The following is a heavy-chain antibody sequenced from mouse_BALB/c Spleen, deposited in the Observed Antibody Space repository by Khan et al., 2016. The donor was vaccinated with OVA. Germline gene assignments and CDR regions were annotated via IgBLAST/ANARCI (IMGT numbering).Heavy chain of an antibody. CDR2: INPSTGYT. V-gene: IGHV1-7*01. D-gene: IGHD1-2*01. J-gene: IGHJ4*01. CDR3: ARTAVYAMDY. CDR1: GYTFTSYW. Sequence: VQLQESGAELAKPGASVKMSCKASGYTFTSYWMHWIKQRPGQGLEWIGYINPSTGYTEYNQQFKDKASLTAENSSSTAYIQLSSLTSEDSAVYYCARTAVYAMDYWGQGTSVTVSS.